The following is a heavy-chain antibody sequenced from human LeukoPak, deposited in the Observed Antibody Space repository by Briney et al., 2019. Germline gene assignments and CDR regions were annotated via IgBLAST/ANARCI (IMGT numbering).Heavy chain of an antibody. D-gene: IGHD3-9*01. CDR3: ARDQGHDIPVRYYYYMDV. Sequence: GGSLRLSCAASGFTFSSYSMNWVRQAPGKGLEWASYISSSSSTIYYADSVKGRFTISRDNAKNSLYLQMNSLRAEDTAVYYCARDQGHDIPVRYYYYMDVWGKGTTVTVSS. V-gene: IGHV3-48*04. J-gene: IGHJ6*03. CDR1: GFTFSSYS. CDR2: ISSSSSTI.